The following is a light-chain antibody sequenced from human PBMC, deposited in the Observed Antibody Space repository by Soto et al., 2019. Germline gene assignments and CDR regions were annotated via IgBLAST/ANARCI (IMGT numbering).Light chain of an antibody. CDR1: QSVSSY. CDR2: GAS. CDR3: QQYDNWPIT. V-gene: IGKV3-15*01. Sequence: EIVLTQSPGTLSLSPGERATLSCRASQSVSSYLAWYQQKPGQAPRLLIYGASNRATDIPGRFSGSGSGTEFTLTISSLQSEDFAVYYCQQYDNWPITFGQGTRLEI. J-gene: IGKJ5*01.